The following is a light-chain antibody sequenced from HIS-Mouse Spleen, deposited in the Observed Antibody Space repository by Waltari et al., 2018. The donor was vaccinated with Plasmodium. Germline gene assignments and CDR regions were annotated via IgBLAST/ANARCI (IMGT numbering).Light chain of an antibody. V-gene: IGLV3-10*01. Sequence: SYELTQPPSVSVSPGQTARITCSGDASPKKYAYWYQQKAGQAPVLVIYKDSKRPSGIPERFSGSSSGTMATLTISVAQVEEEADYYCYSTDSSGNHRVFGGGTKLTVL. J-gene: IGLJ3*02. CDR3: YSTDSSGNHRV. CDR1: ASPKKY. CDR2: KDS.